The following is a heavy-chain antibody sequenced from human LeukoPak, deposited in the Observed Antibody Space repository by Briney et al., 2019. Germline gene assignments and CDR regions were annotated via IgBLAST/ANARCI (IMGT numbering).Heavy chain of an antibody. D-gene: IGHD6-19*01. J-gene: IGHJ3*02. Sequence: PGGSLRLSCAASGFNFGSYAMRWVRQAPGKGLEWVSAISGSGGSTSYTDSVKGRFTIFRDNSKNTLYLQMNSLRAEDTAVYYCAKRYSSGWGDAFDIWGQGTMVTVSS. CDR2: ISGSGGST. CDR3: AKRYSSGWGDAFDI. V-gene: IGHV3-23*01. CDR1: GFNFGSYA.